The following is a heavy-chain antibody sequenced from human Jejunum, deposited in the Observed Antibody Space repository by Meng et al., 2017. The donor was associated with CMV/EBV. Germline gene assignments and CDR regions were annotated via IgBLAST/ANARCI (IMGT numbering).Heavy chain of an antibody. D-gene: IGHD4-11*01. V-gene: IGHV3-21*01. Sequence: SCAPSGFTFSSYSMNWVRQAPGKGLEWVSSISSTSSHISYADSVKGRFTISRDNAKNSLYLQMNSLRAEDTAVYYCARDNDYTNSYWGRGTLVTVSS. CDR1: GFTFSSYS. CDR3: ARDNDYTNSY. J-gene: IGHJ4*02. CDR2: ISSTSSHI.